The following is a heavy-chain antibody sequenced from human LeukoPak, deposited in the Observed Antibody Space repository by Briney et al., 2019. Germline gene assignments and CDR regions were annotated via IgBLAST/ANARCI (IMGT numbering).Heavy chain of an antibody. J-gene: IGHJ4*02. CDR1: GGSISSYY. V-gene: IGHV4-59*01. CDR2: IYYSGST. Sequence: PSETLSLTCTVSGGSISSYYWSWIRQPPGKGLEWIGYIYYSGSTNYNPSLKSRVTISVDTSKNQFSLKLSSVTAADTAVYYCARGPRFAIRMIVVVTKGHFDYWGQGTLVTVSS. D-gene: IGHD3-22*01. CDR3: ARGPRFAIRMIVVVTKGHFDY.